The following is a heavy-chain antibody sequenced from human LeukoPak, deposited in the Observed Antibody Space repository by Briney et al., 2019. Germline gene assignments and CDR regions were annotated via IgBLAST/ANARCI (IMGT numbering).Heavy chain of an antibody. CDR2: IYHSGNT. Sequence: SETLSLTCAVSGGSISSGDFPWSWIRQPPGKGLEWIGYIYHSGNTYYNPSLKSRVTISVDRSKNQFSLQLRSVTAADTAVYYCARVDYYDSSGSINWFDPWGQGTLVTVSS. CDR1: GGSISSGDFP. J-gene: IGHJ5*02. V-gene: IGHV4-30-2*01. D-gene: IGHD3-22*01. CDR3: ARVDYYDSSGSINWFDP.